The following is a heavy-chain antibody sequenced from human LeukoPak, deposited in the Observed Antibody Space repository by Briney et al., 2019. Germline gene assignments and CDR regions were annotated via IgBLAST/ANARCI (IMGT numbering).Heavy chain of an antibody. CDR1: GGSISSGSYY. Sequence: SETLSLTCTVSGGSISSGSYYWSWIRQPAGKGLEWIGRIYTSGSTNYNPSLKSRVTISVDTSKNQFSLKLSSVTAADTAVYYCARDSVRFADYYHYMDVWGKGTTVTVSS. CDR2: IYTSGST. D-gene: IGHD3-10*01. CDR3: ARDSVRFADYYHYMDV. J-gene: IGHJ6*03. V-gene: IGHV4-61*02.